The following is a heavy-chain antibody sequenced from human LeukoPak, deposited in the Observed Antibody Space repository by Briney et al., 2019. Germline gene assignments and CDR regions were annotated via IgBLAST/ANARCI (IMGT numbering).Heavy chain of an antibody. V-gene: IGHV1-69*04. CDR3: ATTLLTTVVSRRYYYGMDV. D-gene: IGHD4-23*01. Sequence: ASVKVSCKASGGTFSSYAISWVRQAPGQGLEWMGRIIPILGIANYAQKFQGRVTITADKSTSTAYVELSSLRSEDTAVYYCATTLLTTVVSRRYYYGMDVWAKGPRSPSP. CDR1: GGTFSSYA. CDR2: IIPILGIA. J-gene: IGHJ6*02.